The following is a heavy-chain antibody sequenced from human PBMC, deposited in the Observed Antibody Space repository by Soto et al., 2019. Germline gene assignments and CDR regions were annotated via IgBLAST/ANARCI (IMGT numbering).Heavy chain of an antibody. Sequence: QVHLVQSGAEVKKPGASVKVSCKGSGYAFTTYGITWVRQAPGQGLEWMGWISAHNGNTNYAQKLQGRVTVTRDTSTHTAYMELRSLSSDDTAVYYCARGRYGDYWGQGALVTVSS. V-gene: IGHV1-18*01. CDR1: GYAFTTYG. J-gene: IGHJ4*02. CDR2: ISAHNGNT. CDR3: ARGRYGDY. D-gene: IGHD1-1*01.